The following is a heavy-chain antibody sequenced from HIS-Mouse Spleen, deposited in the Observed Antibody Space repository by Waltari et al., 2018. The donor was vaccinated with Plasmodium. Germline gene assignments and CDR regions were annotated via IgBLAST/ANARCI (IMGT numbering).Heavy chain of an antibody. Sequence: QLQLQESGPGLVKPSEPLSLTCTASGGPISSSSYYVGWYRQPPGKGLEWIGSIYYNGSTYYNPSLKSRVTISVDTSKNQFSLKLSSVTAADTAVYYCARDRITGTSYFDYWGQGTLVTVSS. V-gene: IGHV4-39*07. D-gene: IGHD1-7*01. CDR1: GGPISSSSYY. CDR2: IYYNGST. J-gene: IGHJ4*02. CDR3: ARDRITGTSYFDY.